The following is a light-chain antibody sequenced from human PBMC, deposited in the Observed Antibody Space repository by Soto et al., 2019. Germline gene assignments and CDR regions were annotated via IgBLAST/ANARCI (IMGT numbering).Light chain of an antibody. J-gene: IGKJ4*01. V-gene: IGKV1-39*01. CDR2: SAS. CDR1: QSINNY. Sequence: DIQMTQSPSSLSASVGDRVTITCRASQSINNYLNWYQQKPGKAPKLLIYSASSLQSGVPSRFSGSGSGTDFTLTISGLQPEDSASYFCQQSITAPLTFGGGTKGEIK. CDR3: QQSITAPLT.